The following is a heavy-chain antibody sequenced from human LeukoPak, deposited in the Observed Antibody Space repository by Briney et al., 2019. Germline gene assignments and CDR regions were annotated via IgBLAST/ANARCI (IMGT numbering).Heavy chain of an antibody. CDR3: AKYGSYNYYDRSPDY. J-gene: IGHJ4*02. CDR2: ISYDGSNK. Sequence: SCKASGYTFTGYYMHWVRQAPGKGLEWVAVISYDGSNKYYADSVKGRFTISRDNSKNTLYLQMNSLRAEDTAVYFCAKYGSYNYYDRSPDYWGQGTLVTVSS. D-gene: IGHD3-22*01. V-gene: IGHV3-30*18. CDR1: GYTFTGYY.